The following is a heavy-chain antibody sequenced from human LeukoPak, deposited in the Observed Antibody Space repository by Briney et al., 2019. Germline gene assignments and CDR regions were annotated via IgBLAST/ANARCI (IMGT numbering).Heavy chain of an antibody. J-gene: IGHJ6*02. V-gene: IGHV1-18*01. D-gene: IGHD6-19*01. CDR2: ISTYNGNT. Sequence: GASVKVSCKASGYTFTSYGISWVRPAPGQGLQWMGWISTYNGNTNYAQKLQGRVTMTTDTSTGTAYMELRSLRSDDTAVYYCARDPGYSSGWTHSYYGMDVWGQGTTVTVSS. CDR1: GYTFTSYG. CDR3: ARDPGYSSGWTHSYYGMDV.